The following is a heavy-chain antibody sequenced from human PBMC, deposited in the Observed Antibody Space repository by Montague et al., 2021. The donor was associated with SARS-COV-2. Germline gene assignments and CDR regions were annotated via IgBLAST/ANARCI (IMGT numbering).Heavy chain of an antibody. CDR3: ARGRQHFNMVVVVMTGGEYSLDX. J-gene: IGHJ4*02. Sequence: SETLSLTCAVYGGSFSDYYWSWIRQPPGKGLEWIGDIHHSGSTNYNPSLRSRVTISIDTSRNQFSLNLSSVTAADTAVYFCARGRQHFNMVVVVMTGGEYSLDXGGQGTRVPVSS. CDR1: GGSFSDYY. V-gene: IGHV4-34*01. D-gene: IGHD3-22*01. CDR2: IHHSGST.